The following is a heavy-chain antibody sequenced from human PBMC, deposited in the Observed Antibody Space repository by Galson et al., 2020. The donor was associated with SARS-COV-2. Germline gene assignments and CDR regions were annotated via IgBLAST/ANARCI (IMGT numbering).Heavy chain of an antibody. Sequence: ASVKVSCKASGYTFTSYYMHWVRQAPGQGLEWMGIINPSGGSTSYAQKFQGRVTMTRDTSTSTVYMELSSLRSEDTAVYYCATRGRIAARRDAFDIWGQGTMVTVSS. D-gene: IGHD6-6*01. CDR1: GYTFTSYY. CDR3: ATRGRIAARRDAFDI. CDR2: INPSGGST. J-gene: IGHJ3*02. V-gene: IGHV1-46*03.